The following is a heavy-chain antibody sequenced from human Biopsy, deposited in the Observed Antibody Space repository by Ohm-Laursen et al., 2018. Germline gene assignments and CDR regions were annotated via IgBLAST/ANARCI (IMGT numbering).Heavy chain of an antibody. J-gene: IGHJ5*02. CDR3: ARGYSRRVSIFEASIYWFDT. Sequence: ASVKVSCKASGYSFSTYDVNWVRQARGQGLEWMGWMIPSSGKTGYAQRFQGRVTLTMNTSISTAYMKLSGLRSEDTAVYFCARGYSRRVSIFEASIYWFDTWGQGTLVTVSS. CDR2: MIPSSGKT. CDR1: GYSFSTYD. D-gene: IGHD6-6*01. V-gene: IGHV1-8*01.